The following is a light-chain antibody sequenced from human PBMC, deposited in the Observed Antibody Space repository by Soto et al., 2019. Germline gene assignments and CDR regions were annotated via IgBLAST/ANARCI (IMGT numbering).Light chain of an antibody. V-gene: IGLV2-14*01. J-gene: IGLJ1*01. CDR1: SSDVGGYNY. Sequence: QSALTQPASVSGSPGQSITIACTGTSSDVGGYNYVSWYQQYPGKAPRLVISDVSNRPSGVSNRFSGSKSGNSVSLTISGLQAEDEADYYCCSYTSSRTYVFGIGTKVTVL. CDR2: DVS. CDR3: CSYTSSRTYV.